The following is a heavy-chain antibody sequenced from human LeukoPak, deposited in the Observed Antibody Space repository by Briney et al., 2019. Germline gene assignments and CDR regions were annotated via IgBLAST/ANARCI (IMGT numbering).Heavy chain of an antibody. CDR3: ARDSRMIFGVVPFDY. D-gene: IGHD3-3*01. CDR1: GGSISSSSYY. Sequence: PSETLSLTCTVSGGSISSSSYYWGWIRQPPGKGLEWIGSIYYSGSTYYNPSLKSRVTISVDTSKNQFSLKLSSVTAADTAVYYCARDSRMIFGVVPFDYWGQGTLVTVSS. V-gene: IGHV4-39*07. J-gene: IGHJ4*02. CDR2: IYYSGST.